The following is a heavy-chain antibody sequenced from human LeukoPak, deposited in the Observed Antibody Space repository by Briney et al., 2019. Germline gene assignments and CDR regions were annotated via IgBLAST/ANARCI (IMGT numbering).Heavy chain of an antibody. CDR2: ISSSSSYI. CDR3: ARDRVTIFGVVRLDMDV. V-gene: IGHV3-21*01. CDR1: GFTFSSYS. D-gene: IGHD3-3*01. J-gene: IGHJ6*03. Sequence: GGSLRLSCAASGFTFSSYSMNWVRQAPGKGLEWVSSISSSSSYIYYADSVKGRFTISRDNAKNSLYLQMSSLRAEDTAVYYCARDRVTIFGVVRLDMDVWGKGTTVTVSS.